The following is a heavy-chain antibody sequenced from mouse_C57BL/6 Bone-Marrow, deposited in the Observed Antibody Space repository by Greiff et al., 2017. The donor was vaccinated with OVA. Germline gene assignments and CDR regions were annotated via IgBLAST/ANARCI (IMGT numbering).Heavy chain of an antibody. D-gene: IGHD1-1*01. V-gene: IGHV1-50*01. CDR3: ARRGVVATDY. CDR1: GYTFTSYW. Sequence: QVQLKQPGAELVKPGASVKLSCKASGYTFTSYWMQWVKQRPGQGLEWIGEIDPSDSYTNYNQKFKGKATLTVDTSSSTAYMQLSSLTSEDSAVYYCARRGVVATDYWGQGTSVTVSS. J-gene: IGHJ4*01. CDR2: IDPSDSYT.